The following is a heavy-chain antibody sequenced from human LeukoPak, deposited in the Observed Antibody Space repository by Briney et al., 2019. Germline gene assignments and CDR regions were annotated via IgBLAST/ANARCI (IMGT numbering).Heavy chain of an antibody. CDR2: IKSKTDGGST. J-gene: IGHJ3*02. CDR1: GFTFSNAW. D-gene: IGHD1-26*01. Sequence: GGSLRLSCAASGFTFSNAWMNWVRQAPGKGLEWVGRIKSKTDGGSTDFAAPVKGRFTISRDDSKNTLYLQMNSLKTEHTAGYYCFYRGELLGARAFDIWGQGTMVTVSS. CDR3: FYRGELLGARAFDI. V-gene: IGHV3-15*07.